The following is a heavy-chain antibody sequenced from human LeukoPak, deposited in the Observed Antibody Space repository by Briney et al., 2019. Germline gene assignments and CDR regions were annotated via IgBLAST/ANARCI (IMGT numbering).Heavy chain of an antibody. CDR2: VYYSGST. V-gene: IGHV4-39*07. Sequence: PSETLSLTCTVSGGSISSSSYYWGWIRQPPGKGVEWIGSVYYSGSTYYNPSVKSRVTISVDTSKNQFSLELSSVTAADTAVYYCARVVGASVPDYWGQGTLVTVSS. D-gene: IGHD1-26*01. CDR1: GGSISSSSYY. J-gene: IGHJ4*02. CDR3: ARVVGASVPDY.